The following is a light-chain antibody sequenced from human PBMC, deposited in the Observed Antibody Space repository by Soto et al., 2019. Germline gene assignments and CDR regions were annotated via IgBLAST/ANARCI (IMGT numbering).Light chain of an antibody. CDR3: QQYNSLYT. CDR1: QSISSW. CDR2: KAS. Sequence: DIQMTQSPSTLSASVGDRVTITCRASQSISSWLAWYQQKPGKAPKLLIYKASSLESGVPSRFSGSGSGTEFTLTISRLQPDYFSTYYGQQYNSLYTFGPGTKLEIK. V-gene: IGKV1-5*03. J-gene: IGKJ2*01.